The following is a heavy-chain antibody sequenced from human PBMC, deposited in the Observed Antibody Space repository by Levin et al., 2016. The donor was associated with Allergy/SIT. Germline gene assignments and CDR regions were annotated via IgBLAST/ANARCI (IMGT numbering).Heavy chain of an antibody. D-gene: IGHD6-6*01. CDR1: GFTFSSYA. J-gene: IGHJ4*02. V-gene: IGHV3-23*01. CDR3: AKDPGPLEAPRPYYFDY. CDR2: ISGSGGST. Sequence: GGSLRLSCAASGFTFSSYAMSWVRQAPGKGLEWVSAISGSGGSTYYADSVKGRFTISRDNSKNTLYLQMNSLRVEDTAVYYCAKDPGPLEAPRPYYFDYWGQGTLVTVSS.